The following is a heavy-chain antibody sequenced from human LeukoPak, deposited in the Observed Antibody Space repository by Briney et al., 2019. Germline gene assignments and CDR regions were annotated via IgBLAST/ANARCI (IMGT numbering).Heavy chain of an antibody. V-gene: IGHV4-39*07. CDR2: IYYSGST. CDR1: GGSISSTSYY. J-gene: IGHJ4*02. D-gene: IGHD1-26*01. CDR3: ARGGGAPKGVQKMFDY. Sequence: SETLSLTCTVSGGSISSTSYYWGWIRQPPGKGLEWIVSIYYSGSTYYNPSLKSRVTISVDTSKNQFSLKLSSVTAADTAVYYCARGGGAPKGVQKMFDYWGQGTLVTVSS.